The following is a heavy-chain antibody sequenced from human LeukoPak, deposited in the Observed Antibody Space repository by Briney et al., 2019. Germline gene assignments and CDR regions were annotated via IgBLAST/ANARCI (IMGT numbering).Heavy chain of an antibody. J-gene: IGHJ4*02. CDR1: GGTFSSYA. V-gene: IGHV1-69*13. D-gene: IGHD2-2*01. CDR2: IIPIFGTA. Sequence: SVKVSCKASGGTFSSYAISWVRQAPGQGLEWMGGIIPIFGTANYAQKFQGRVTITADESTSTAYMELSSLRSEDAAVYYCATSTPLYCSSTSCYLGYWGQGTLVTVSS. CDR3: ATSTPLYCSSTSCYLGY.